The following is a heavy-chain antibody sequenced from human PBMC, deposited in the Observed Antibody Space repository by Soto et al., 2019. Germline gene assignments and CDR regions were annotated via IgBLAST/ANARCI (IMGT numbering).Heavy chain of an antibody. V-gene: IGHV1-69*12. CDR2: FIPIFTTT. CDR3: AREVAADGTFREDVFDI. J-gene: IGHJ3*02. CDR1: GGTFSNHA. D-gene: IGHD6-13*01. Sequence: QVHLVQSGAEVKKPGSSVKVSCKASGGTFSNHAINWVRQAPGQGLEWMGRFIPIFTTTNYAQKFQGRVTITADESTITAYMELSSLKHDDTAVYYCAREVAADGTFREDVFDIWGQGTLVTVSS.